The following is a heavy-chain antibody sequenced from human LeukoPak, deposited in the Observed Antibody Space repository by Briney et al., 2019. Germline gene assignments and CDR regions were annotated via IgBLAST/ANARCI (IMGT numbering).Heavy chain of an antibody. Sequence: SVKVSCKASGGTFSNYAINWVRQAPGQGLEWMGRITPILGIANHAQKFQGRVTITADKSTSTAYMELSSLRSEDTAVYYCARVPGYCSSTSCPEYYFDYWGQGTLVTVSS. CDR1: GGTFSNYA. V-gene: IGHV1-69*04. D-gene: IGHD2-2*01. J-gene: IGHJ4*02. CDR3: ARVPGYCSSTSCPEYYFDY. CDR2: ITPILGIA.